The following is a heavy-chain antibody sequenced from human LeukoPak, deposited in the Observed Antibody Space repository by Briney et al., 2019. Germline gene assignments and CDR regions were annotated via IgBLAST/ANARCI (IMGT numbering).Heavy chain of an antibody. CDR3: ARDYYGSSGYSY. D-gene: IGHD3-22*01. V-gene: IGHV3-48*03. CDR1: GFTFSSYE. CDR2: ISSSSSTI. J-gene: IGHJ4*02. Sequence: GGSLRLSCAASGFTFSSYEMNWVRQAPGKGLEWVSYISSSSSTIYYADSVKGRFTISRDNAKNSLYLQMNSLRAEDTAVYYCARDYYGSSGYSYWGQRTLFTVSS.